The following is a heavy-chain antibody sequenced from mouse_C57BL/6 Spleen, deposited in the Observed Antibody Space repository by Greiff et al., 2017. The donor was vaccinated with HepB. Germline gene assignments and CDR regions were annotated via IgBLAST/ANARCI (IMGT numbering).Heavy chain of an antibody. CDR2: IYPGSGST. CDR3: ARSLNYYGSSYVGY. CDR1: GYTFTSYW. V-gene: IGHV1-55*01. D-gene: IGHD1-1*01. J-gene: IGHJ2*01. Sequence: QVQLKQPGAELVKPGASVKMSCKASGYTFTSYWITWVKQRPGQGLEWIGDIYPGSGSTNYNEKFKSKATLTVDTSSSTAYMQLSSLTSEDSAVYYCARSLNYYGSSYVGYWGQGTTLTVSS.